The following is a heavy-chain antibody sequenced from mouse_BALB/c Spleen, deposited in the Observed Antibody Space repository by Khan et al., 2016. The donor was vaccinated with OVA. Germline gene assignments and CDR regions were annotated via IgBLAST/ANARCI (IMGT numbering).Heavy chain of an antibody. J-gene: IGHJ1*01. V-gene: IGHV2-9-2*01. D-gene: IGHD1-1*01. CDR1: GFSLTSYD. Sequence: QVQLKESGPGLVAPSQSLSITCTVSGFSLTSYDISWIRQPPGKGLEWLGVIWTGGGTNYNSAFMSRLSISKDNSKSQVFLKMSSLQNDDTAMYCCVRRCNYYGSFYWYFDVWGAGTTVTVSS. CDR2: IWTGGGT. CDR3: VRRCNYYGSFYWYFDV.